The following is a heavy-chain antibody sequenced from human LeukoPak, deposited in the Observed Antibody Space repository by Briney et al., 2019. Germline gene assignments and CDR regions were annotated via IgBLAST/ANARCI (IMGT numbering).Heavy chain of an antibody. CDR2: INHSGST. Sequence: PSETLSLTCTVSGGSVSSGSYYWSWIRQPPGKGLEWIGEINHSGSTNYNPSLKSRVTISVDTSKNQFSLKLSSVTAADTAVYYCAREGAARGYGMDVWGQGTTVTVSS. CDR1: GGSVSSGSYY. D-gene: IGHD4/OR15-4a*01. CDR3: AREGAARGYGMDV. J-gene: IGHJ6*02. V-gene: IGHV4-39*07.